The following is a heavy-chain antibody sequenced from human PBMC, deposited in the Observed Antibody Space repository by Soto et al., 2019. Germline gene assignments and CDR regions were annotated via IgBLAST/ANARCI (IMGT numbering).Heavy chain of an antibody. V-gene: IGHV1-8*01. Sequence: ASVKVSCKASGYTFTSYDINWVRQATGQGLEWMGWMNPNSGNTGYAQKFQGRVTMTRNTSISTAYMELSSLRSEDTAVYYCARGPWIQLWFDYYYYCYGMDVWGQGTTVTVSS. CDR1: GYTFTSYD. CDR3: ARGPWIQLWFDYYYYCYGMDV. D-gene: IGHD5-18*01. J-gene: IGHJ6*02. CDR2: MNPNSGNT.